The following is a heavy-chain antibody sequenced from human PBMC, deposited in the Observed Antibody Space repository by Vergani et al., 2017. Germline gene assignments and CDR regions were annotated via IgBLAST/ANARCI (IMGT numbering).Heavy chain of an antibody. J-gene: IGHJ3*02. CDR3: ARNSNSGYDDDAFDI. Sequence: QVQLQESGPGLVKPSQTLSLTCTVSGGSVSSGSYYWSWFRQPPGKGLEWIGYIYYSGSTNYNPSLKSRVTISVDTSKNQFSLKLSSVTAADTAVYYCARNSNSGYDDDAFDIWGQGTMVTVSS. D-gene: IGHD5-12*01. CDR1: GGSVSSGSYY. CDR2: IYYSGST. V-gene: IGHV4-61*01.